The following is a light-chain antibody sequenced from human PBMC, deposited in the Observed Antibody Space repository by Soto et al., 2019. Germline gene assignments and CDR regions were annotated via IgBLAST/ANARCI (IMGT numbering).Light chain of an antibody. CDR3: QQYGSSPKT. V-gene: IGKV3-20*01. Sequence: EIVLTQSPGILSLSPGQRVTLSCRASQSVSNDFLAWYQQKPGQAPRLLIYGASSRATGIPDRFSGSGSGTDFTLTISRLEPEDFAVYYCQQYGSSPKTFGQGTRLEIK. CDR1: QSVSNDF. CDR2: GAS. J-gene: IGKJ5*01.